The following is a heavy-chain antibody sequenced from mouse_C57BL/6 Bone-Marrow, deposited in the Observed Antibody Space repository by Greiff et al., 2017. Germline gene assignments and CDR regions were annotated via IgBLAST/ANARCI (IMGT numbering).Heavy chain of an antibody. CDR2: IYIGNGYT. CDR3: ARSGDYYGSSQGYFDV. D-gene: IGHD1-1*01. CDR1: GYTFTSYG. Sequence: EVQLVESGAELVRPGSSVKMSCKTSGYTFTSYGINWVKQRPGQGLEWIGYIYIGNGYTEYNEKFKGKATLTSDTSSSTAYMQLSSLTSEDSAIYFCARSGDYYGSSQGYFDVWGTGTTVTVSS. J-gene: IGHJ1*03. V-gene: IGHV1-58*01.